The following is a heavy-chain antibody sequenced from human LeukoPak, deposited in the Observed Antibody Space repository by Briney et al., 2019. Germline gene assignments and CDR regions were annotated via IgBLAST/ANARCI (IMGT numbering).Heavy chain of an antibody. CDR2: IYFSGIT. D-gene: IGHD6-19*01. V-gene: IGHV4-4*09. Sequence: SETLSLTCTVSGGSISSYYWSWIRQPPGKGLEWIMYIYFSGITYYHPSLMSLFTISVHTSKNHFSLKLSSVTAADTAVYYCASGITVAGTWGQGTLVTVSS. CDR3: ASGITVAGT. CDR1: GGSISSYY. J-gene: IGHJ4*02.